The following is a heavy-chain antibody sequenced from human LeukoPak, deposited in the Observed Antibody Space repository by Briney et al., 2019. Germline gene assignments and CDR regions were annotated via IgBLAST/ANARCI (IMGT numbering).Heavy chain of an antibody. J-gene: IGHJ4*02. CDR1: GYTFINYY. V-gene: IGHV1-46*01. Sequence: ASVTVSCKASGYTFINYYIHWVRQAPGQGLEWMGIINPGGGSTSYAPKFQGRLIMTRDTSTSTVYMELSSLRCEDTAVYYCARENQPAGARFFDHWGQGILVTVSS. D-gene: IGHD6-13*01. CDR2: INPGGGST. CDR3: ARENQPAGARFFDH.